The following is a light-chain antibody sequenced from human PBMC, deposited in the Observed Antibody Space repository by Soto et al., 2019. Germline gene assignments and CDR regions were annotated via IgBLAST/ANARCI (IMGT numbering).Light chain of an antibody. Sequence: DIQMTQSPSTLSVSVGDRVTITCRASQSFSTWLAWYQQKPGKAPKLLIYRTSSLKNGVPSRFSGSGSGTEFTLTITSLQPDDFATYYCQEYCRYPYTFGQGTKLEIK. J-gene: IGKJ2*01. CDR3: QEYCRYPYT. V-gene: IGKV1-5*03. CDR2: RTS. CDR1: QSFSTW.